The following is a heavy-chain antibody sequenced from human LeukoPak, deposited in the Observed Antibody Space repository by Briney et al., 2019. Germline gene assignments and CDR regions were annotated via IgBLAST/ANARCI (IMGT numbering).Heavy chain of an antibody. J-gene: IGHJ3*02. CDR1: GYTFTSYG. Sequence: ASVKVSCKASGYTFTSYGISWVRQAPGQGLEWMGRIIPILGIANYAQKFQGRVTITADKSTSTAYMELSSLRSEDTAVYYCARAATVGNRAFDIWGQGTMVTVSS. CDR2: IIPILGIA. V-gene: IGHV1-69*04. CDR3: ARAATVGNRAFDI. D-gene: IGHD1-26*01.